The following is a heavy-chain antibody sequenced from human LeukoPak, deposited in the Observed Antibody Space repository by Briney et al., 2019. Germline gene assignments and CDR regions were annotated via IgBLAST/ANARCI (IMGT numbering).Heavy chain of an antibody. Sequence: PGGSLRLSCAASGFTFSSYWMSWVRQAPGKGLEWAANIKQDGSEKYYVDSVKGRFTISRDNAKNSLYLQMNSLRAEDTAVYYCARLYSGSYHYMDVWGKGTTVTVSS. J-gene: IGHJ6*03. CDR1: GFTFSSYW. CDR2: IKQDGSEK. D-gene: IGHD1-26*01. CDR3: ARLYSGSYHYMDV. V-gene: IGHV3-7*01.